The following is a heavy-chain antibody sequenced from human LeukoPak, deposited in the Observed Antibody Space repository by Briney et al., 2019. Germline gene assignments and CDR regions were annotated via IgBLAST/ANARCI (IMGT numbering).Heavy chain of an antibody. J-gene: IGHJ4*02. V-gene: IGHV1-2*02. CDR3: ARXLRRITMVRGPLDY. CDR2: INPNSGGT. CDR1: VYTFTGYY. Sequence: ASVRVSCTASVYTFTGYYMHWVRQAPGQGLEWMGWINPNSGGTNYAQKFQGRVTMTRDTSISTAYMELSRLRSDDTAVYYCARXLRRITMVRGPLDYWGQGTLVTVSS. D-gene: IGHD3-10*01.